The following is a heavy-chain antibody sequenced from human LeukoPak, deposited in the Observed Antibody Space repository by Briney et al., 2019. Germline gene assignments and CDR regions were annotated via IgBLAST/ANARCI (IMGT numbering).Heavy chain of an antibody. CDR3: AKGLRLTYYFDY. V-gene: IGHV3-30*18. J-gene: IGHJ4*02. D-gene: IGHD5-12*01. Sequence: GGSLRLSCAASGFIFSTYGMHWVRQAPGKGLEWVAVISYDGSNKYYADSVKGRFTISRDNSKNTLYLQMNSLRAEDTAVYYCAKGLRLTYYFDYWGQGTLVTVSS. CDR1: GFIFSTYG. CDR2: ISYDGSNK.